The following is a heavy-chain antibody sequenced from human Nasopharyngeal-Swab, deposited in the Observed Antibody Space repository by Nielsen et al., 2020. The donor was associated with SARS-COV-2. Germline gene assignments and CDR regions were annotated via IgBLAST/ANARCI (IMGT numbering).Heavy chain of an antibody. J-gene: IGHJ5*02. Sequence: WVRQAPGQGLEWMGIINPSGGSTSHAQKFQGRVTMTRDTSTSTVYMELSSLRSEDTAVYYCARARKAIYYYGSGSYYKGGVNWFDPWGQGTLVTVSS. CDR3: ARARKAIYYYGSGSYYKGGVNWFDP. CDR2: INPSGGST. V-gene: IGHV1-46*01. D-gene: IGHD3-10*01.